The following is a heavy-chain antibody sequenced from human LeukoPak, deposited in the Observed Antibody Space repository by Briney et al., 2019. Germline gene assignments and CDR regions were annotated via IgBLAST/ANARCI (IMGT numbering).Heavy chain of an antibody. D-gene: IGHD3-10*01. CDR3: ASTYYYGSGSYE. CDR1: GGTFSSYA. J-gene: IGHJ4*02. V-gene: IGHV1-69*01. CDR2: IIPIFGTA. Sequence: ASVKVSCKASGGTFSSYAISWVRQAPGQGLEWMGGIIPIFGTANYAQKFQGRVTITADESTSTAYMGLSSLRSEDTAVYYCASTYYYGSGSYEWGQGTLVTVSS.